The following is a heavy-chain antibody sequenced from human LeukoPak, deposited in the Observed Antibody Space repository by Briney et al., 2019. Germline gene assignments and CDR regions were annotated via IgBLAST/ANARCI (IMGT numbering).Heavy chain of an antibody. Sequence: ASVKVSCKASGYTFTRYGISWVRQAPGQGLEWMGWISAYNGNTNYAQKLQGRVTMTTDTSTSTAYMELRSLRSDDTAVYYCARNLGSSGWSYYFDYWGQGALVTVSS. D-gene: IGHD6-19*01. V-gene: IGHV1-18*01. CDR2: ISAYNGNT. J-gene: IGHJ4*02. CDR1: GYTFTRYG. CDR3: ARNLGSSGWSYYFDY.